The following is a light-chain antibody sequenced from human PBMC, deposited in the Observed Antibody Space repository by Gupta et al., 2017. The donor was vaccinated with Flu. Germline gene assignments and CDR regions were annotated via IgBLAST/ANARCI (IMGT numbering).Light chain of an antibody. J-gene: IGKJ5*01. V-gene: IGKV1-33*01. Sequence: DIQMTQSPSSLSASVGDRVTITCQASQNISSYLTWYQQKPGKAPKLLIYEASNLETGVPSRFSGSGSGTDFTFTISSLQPEDIATYYCQQYDNLPCTFGQGTRLEIK. CDR2: EAS. CDR3: QQYDNLPCT. CDR1: QNISSY.